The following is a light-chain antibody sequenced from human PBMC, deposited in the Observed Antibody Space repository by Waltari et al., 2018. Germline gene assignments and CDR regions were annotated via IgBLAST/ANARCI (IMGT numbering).Light chain of an antibody. CDR2: AAS. Sequence: DIQMTQSPSSLSSSVGDRVTITCRASQSISSYLNWYQQKPGKAPKLRIYAASSLQSGVPSRFSASGSGTDFTLTISSLQPEDFATYYCQQSYSTWTFGQGTKVEI. V-gene: IGKV1-39*01. CDR3: QQSYSTWT. CDR1: QSISSY. J-gene: IGKJ1*01.